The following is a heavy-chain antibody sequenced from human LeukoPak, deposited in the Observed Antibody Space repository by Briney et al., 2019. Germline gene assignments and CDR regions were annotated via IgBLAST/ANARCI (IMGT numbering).Heavy chain of an antibody. V-gene: IGHV4-30-4*01. CDR1: GGSISSGDYY. CDR2: IYYSGST. Sequence: SETLSLTCTVSGGSISSGDYYWSWIRQPPGKGLEWIGYIYYSGSTYYNPSLKSRVTISVDTSKNQFSLKLSSVTAADTAVYYCARGYYYDSSGYYAKGYWYFDLWGRGTLVTVSS. D-gene: IGHD3-22*01. J-gene: IGHJ2*01. CDR3: ARGYYYDSSGYYAKGYWYFDL.